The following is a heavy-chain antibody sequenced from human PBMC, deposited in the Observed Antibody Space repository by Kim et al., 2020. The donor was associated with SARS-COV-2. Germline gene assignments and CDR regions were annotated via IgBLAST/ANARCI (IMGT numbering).Heavy chain of an antibody. Sequence: ADSVKGRFTISRDNSKNTLYLQMNSLRAEDTAVYYCAKDRRYSSSWAFDYWGQGTLVTVSS. CDR3: AKDRRYSSSWAFDY. D-gene: IGHD6-13*01. J-gene: IGHJ4*02. V-gene: IGHV3-33*06.